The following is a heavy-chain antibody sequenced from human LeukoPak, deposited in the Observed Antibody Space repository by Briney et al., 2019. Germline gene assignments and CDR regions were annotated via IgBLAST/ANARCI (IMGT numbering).Heavy chain of an antibody. CDR2: IYHSGST. V-gene: IGHV4-38-2*02. D-gene: IGHD3-3*01. CDR1: GYSISSGYY. CDR3: ARGIIRITIFGVASRGVYYFDY. J-gene: IGHJ4*02. Sequence: SETLSLTCTVSGYSISSGYYWGWIRQPPGKGLEWIGSIYHSGSTYYNPSLKSRVTISVDTSKNQFSLKLSSVTAADTAVYYCARGIIRITIFGVASRGVYYFDYWGQGTLVTVSS.